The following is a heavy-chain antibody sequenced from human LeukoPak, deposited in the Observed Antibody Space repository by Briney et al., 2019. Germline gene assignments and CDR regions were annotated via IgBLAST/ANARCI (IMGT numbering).Heavy chain of an antibody. D-gene: IGHD4-17*01. CDR3: ARDPDYGDYGAFDI. CDR2: IYYSGST. Sequence: SETLSLTCTVSGGSIISGDYYWSWIRQPPGKGLEWSGYIYYSGSTYYNPSLKSRVTISVDTSKNQFSLKLSSVTAADTAVYYCARDPDYGDYGAFDIWGQGTMVIVSS. CDR1: GGSIISGDYY. J-gene: IGHJ3*02. V-gene: IGHV4-30-4*01.